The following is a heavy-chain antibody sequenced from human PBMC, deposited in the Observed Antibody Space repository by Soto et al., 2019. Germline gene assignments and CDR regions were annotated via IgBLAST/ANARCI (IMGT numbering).Heavy chain of an antibody. J-gene: IGHJ4*02. CDR2: IYSGGST. CDR3: ARYGSTTSFDY. CDR1: GVTLTSNY. V-gene: IGHV3-53*02. Sequence: VQLVETGGGLIQPGGSLRLSCAVSGVTLTSNYMSWVRQAPGKGLEWVSIIYSGGSTNYADSVKGRFTISRDISKNTVYLQMSTLRAEDTAIYYCARYGSTTSFDYWGQGTLVTVSS. D-gene: IGHD3-10*01.